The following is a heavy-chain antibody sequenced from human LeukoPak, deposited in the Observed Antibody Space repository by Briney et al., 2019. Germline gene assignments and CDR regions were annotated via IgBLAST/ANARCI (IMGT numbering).Heavy chain of an antibody. D-gene: IGHD2-21*02. Sequence: GGSLRLSCAASGFTFSSYSMNWVRQAPGKGLEWVSSISSGSSYIYYADSLKGRFTISRDNAKNSLYLQMNSLRAEDTAVCYCARGTVTALDYWGQGTLVTVSS. CDR2: ISSGSSYI. V-gene: IGHV3-21*01. J-gene: IGHJ4*02. CDR3: ARGTVTALDY. CDR1: GFTFSSYS.